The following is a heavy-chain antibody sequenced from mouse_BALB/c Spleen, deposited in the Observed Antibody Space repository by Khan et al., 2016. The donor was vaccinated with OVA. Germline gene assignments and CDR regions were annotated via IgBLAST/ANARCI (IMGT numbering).Heavy chain of an antibody. CDR1: GFSLSNYG. D-gene: IGHD2-1*01. CDR3: ARGELPFAY. V-gene: IGHV2-2*02. Sequence: VQLQESGPGLVQPSQSLSITCTVSGFSLSNYGVHWVRQSPGKGLEWLGVIWSGGSTDFNAAFISRLSINKDNSKSQVFFKMNSLQTNDSARSYGARGELPFAYWGQGTLVTVSA. J-gene: IGHJ3*01. CDR2: IWSGGST.